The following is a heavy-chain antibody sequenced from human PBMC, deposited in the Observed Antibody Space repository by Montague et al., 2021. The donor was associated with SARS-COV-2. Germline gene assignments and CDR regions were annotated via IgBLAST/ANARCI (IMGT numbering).Heavy chain of an antibody. Sequence: SETLSLTCTVPGGSISNYYWSWIRQPPGKGLEWIGYIYYSGSTNYNPSLKSRVTISVDTSKNQFSLKLSSVTAADTAVYYCARRSLGYCSGGSCYSGYDYWGQGTLVTVSS. V-gene: IGHV4-59*01. D-gene: IGHD2-15*01. CDR2: IYYSGST. CDR3: ARRSLGYCSGGSCYSGYDY. CDR1: GGSISNYY. J-gene: IGHJ4*02.